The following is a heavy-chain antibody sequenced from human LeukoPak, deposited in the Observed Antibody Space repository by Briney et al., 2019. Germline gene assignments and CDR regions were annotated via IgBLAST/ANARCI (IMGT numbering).Heavy chain of an antibody. V-gene: IGHV4-34*01. D-gene: IGHD6-19*01. Sequence: SETLSLTCTVSGDSISSYYWSWVRQPPGKGLEWIGEINHSGSTNYNPSLKSRVTISVDTSKNQFSLKLSSVTAADTAVYYCARDLSIAVAGTGSYNWFDPWGQGTLVTVSS. J-gene: IGHJ5*02. CDR1: GDSISSYY. CDR3: ARDLSIAVAGTGSYNWFDP. CDR2: INHSGST.